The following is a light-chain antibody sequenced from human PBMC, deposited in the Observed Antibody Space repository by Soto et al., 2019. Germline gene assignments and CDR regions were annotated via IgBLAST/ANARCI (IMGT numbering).Light chain of an antibody. V-gene: IGLV1-44*01. CDR1: SSNIGSNT. J-gene: IGLJ2*01. Sequence: QSVLTQPPSASGTHGQRVTISCSGSSSNIGSNTVNWYQQLPGTAPKLLIYSNNQRPSGVPDRFSGSKSGTSASLAISGLQSEDEADYYCAAWDDSLNGRVFGGGTKLTVL. CDR3: AAWDDSLNGRV. CDR2: SNN.